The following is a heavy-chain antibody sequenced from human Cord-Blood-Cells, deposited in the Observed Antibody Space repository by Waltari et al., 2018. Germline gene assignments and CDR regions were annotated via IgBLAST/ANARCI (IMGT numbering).Heavy chain of an antibody. Sequence: QVPLVQSGAEVKKPGASVKVSCKASGSPFLSFPMHWVRQAPGQRLEWMGWINAGNGNTKYSQKFQGRVTITRDTSASTAYMELSSLRSEDTAVYYCARAGFNYWGQGTLVTVSS. V-gene: IGHV1-3*01. CDR2: INAGNGNT. CDR3: ARAGFNY. CDR1: GSPFLSFP. J-gene: IGHJ4*02.